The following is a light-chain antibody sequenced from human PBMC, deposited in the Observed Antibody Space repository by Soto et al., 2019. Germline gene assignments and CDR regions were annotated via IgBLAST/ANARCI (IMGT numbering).Light chain of an antibody. CDR1: QSMSDS. J-gene: IGKJ2*01. CDR2: SAS. CDR3: QQSYSNSYT. Sequence: DIQLTQSPSSLSASVGDRVTITCRASQSMSDSLNWYQQKSGKAPKLLIYSASSLESGVPSRFSGSGSGTDFTLTISGLQPEDFGTYFCQQSYSNSYTFGQGTTLEIK. V-gene: IGKV1-39*01.